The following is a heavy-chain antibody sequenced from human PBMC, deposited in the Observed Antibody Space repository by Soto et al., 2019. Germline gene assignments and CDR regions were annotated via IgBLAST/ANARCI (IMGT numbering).Heavy chain of an antibody. CDR2: ISSSSSTI. Sequence: GGSLRLSCAASGFTFSSYSMNWVRQAPGKGLEWVSYISSSSSTIYYADSVKGRFTISRDNAKNSLYLQMNSLRDEDTAVYYCAREGMVYSYGYDAFDIWGQGTMVTVSS. J-gene: IGHJ3*02. D-gene: IGHD5-18*01. CDR1: GFTFSSYS. CDR3: AREGMVYSYGYDAFDI. V-gene: IGHV3-48*02.